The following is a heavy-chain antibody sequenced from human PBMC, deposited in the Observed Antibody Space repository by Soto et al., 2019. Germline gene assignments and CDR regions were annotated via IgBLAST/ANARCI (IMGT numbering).Heavy chain of an antibody. CDR3: TLSGRLPPNDGFAT. D-gene: IGHD1-26*01. CDR2: IKSKASGGSI. J-gene: IGHJ3*02. Sequence: EVQLVESGGGLVNPGGSLRLSCEVSGIDFTYAWMTWVRQAPGRGLECIGRIKSKASGGSIDYAAPVKGRCTISRDDSRSMVYLQMNSLISEDTGVYYCTLSGRLPPNDGFATWGRGTVVTVSA. CDR1: GIDFTYAW. V-gene: IGHV3-15*01.